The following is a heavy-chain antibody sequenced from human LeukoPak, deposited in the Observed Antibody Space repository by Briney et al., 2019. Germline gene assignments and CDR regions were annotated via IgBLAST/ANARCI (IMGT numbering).Heavy chain of an antibody. D-gene: IGHD3-22*01. CDR2: ICGDGGST. CDR1: GFSFDDYA. J-gene: IGHJ5*01. CDR3: ARESDSSGWYDS. Sequence: GGALRLSCAAPGFSFDDYAIHWVRQAPGKGLEWVSLICGDGGSTFYADSVKGRFTISRDNSKNSLYLQMSSLRSEDTALYYCARESDSSGWYDSWGQGTLVTVSS. V-gene: IGHV3-43*02.